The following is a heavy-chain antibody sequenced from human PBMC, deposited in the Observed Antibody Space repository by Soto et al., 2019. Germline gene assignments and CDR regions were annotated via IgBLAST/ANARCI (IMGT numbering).Heavy chain of an antibody. V-gene: IGHV4-59*12. Sequence: SETLSLTCPVPGGSLSSYYWSWIRQPPGQGPEWIGYIYHSGSTNYNPSLKSRVTISVDTSKNQFSLKLSSVTAADTAVYYCARTYYDFWSGSHYWYFELWGRGTLVTVSS. D-gene: IGHD3-3*01. J-gene: IGHJ2*01. CDR2: IYHSGST. CDR3: ARTYYDFWSGSHYWYFEL. CDR1: GGSLSSYY.